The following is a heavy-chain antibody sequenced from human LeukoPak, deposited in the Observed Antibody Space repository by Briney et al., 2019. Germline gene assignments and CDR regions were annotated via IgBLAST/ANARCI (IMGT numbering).Heavy chain of an antibody. V-gene: IGHV3-74*01. CDR2: INGDGSTT. J-gene: IGHJ4*02. CDR3: ARARIAVAGALTAFDY. Sequence: GGSLRLSCAASGFXFSSYWMHWVRKAPGKGLLWVSRINGDGSTTNYADSVKGRFTISRDNARYSLYLQMNSLRVEDTAVYYCARARIAVAGALTAFDYWGQGTLVTVSS. D-gene: IGHD6-19*01. CDR1: GFXFSSYW.